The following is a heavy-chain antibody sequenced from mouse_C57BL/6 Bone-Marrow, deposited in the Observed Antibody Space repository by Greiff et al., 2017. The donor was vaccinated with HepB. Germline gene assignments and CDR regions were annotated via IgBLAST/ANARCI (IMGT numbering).Heavy chain of an antibody. V-gene: IGHV5-2*01. D-gene: IGHD2-2*01. Sequence: EVKLVESGGGLVQPGESLKLSCESNAYEFPSHDMSWVRKTPEKRLELVAAINSDGGSTYYPDTMERRFIISRDNTKKTRYLQMNRQRSEDTALYYCARQKIYDGYDWFAYWGQGTLVTVSA. CDR1: AYEFPSHD. CDR3: ARQKIYDGYDWFAY. CDR2: INSDGGST. J-gene: IGHJ3*01.